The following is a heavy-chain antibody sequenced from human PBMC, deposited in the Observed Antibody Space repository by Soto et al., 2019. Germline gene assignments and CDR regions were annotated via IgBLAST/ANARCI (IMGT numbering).Heavy chain of an antibody. CDR1: GGTFSSYA. CDR3: ARIIVVVPAAHRGADAFDI. J-gene: IGHJ3*02. CDR2: IIPIFGTA. V-gene: IGHV1-69*01. Sequence: QVQLVQSGAEVKKPGSSVKVSCKASGGTFSSYAISWVRQAPGQGLEWMGGIIPIFGTANYAQKFQGRVTITADESTSTAYMELSSLRSEDTAVYYCARIIVVVPAAHRGADAFDIWGQGKMVTVSS. D-gene: IGHD2-2*01.